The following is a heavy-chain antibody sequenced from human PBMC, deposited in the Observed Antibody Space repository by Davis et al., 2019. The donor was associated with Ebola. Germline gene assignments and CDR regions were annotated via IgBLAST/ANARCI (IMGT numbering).Heavy chain of an antibody. CDR3: AKVHPPTTVTTGWFDP. CDR1: GSIFNSNA. V-gene: IGHV3-23*01. J-gene: IGHJ5*02. Sequence: PGGLLRPPCPAVGSIFNSNAITGVRQAPGKGLEWVSSISVRSITYHADSVKGRFTISRDNSKNTLYLQMNSLRAEDTAVYYCAKVHPPTTVTTGWFDPWGQGTLVTVSS. D-gene: IGHD4-17*01. CDR2: ISVRSIT.